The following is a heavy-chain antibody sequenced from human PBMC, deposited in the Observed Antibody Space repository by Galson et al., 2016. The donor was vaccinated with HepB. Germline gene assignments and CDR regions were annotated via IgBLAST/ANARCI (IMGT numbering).Heavy chain of an antibody. CDR2: IYSGGTT. V-gene: IGHV3-53*01. CDR1: GFSVGSNY. Sequence: SLRLSCAASGFSVGSNYMKWVRQAPGKGLGWVAVIYSGGTTSYADSVKGRFTISRDNSRNTLHLQMNSLRVEDTAVYYCSAHPAAVVPWGQGTLVTVSS. CDR3: SAHPAAVVP. D-gene: IGHD5-18*01. J-gene: IGHJ1*01.